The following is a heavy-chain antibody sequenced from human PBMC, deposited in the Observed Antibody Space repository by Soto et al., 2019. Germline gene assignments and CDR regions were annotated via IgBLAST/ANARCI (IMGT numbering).Heavy chain of an antibody. D-gene: IGHD2-15*01. V-gene: IGHV3-23*01. CDR1: GFTFSNYA. Sequence: EVQLLESGGGLFQPGGSLRLSCAASGFTFSNYAMNWVRQVPGKGLEWVSSITGSADGTYDVDSVRGRFTISRDNSKNTRYLQMNSLRAEDTAVYYCAKGSLGHCFGSSCYPLDYWGQGTLVTVSS. CDR3: AKGSLGHCFGSSCYPLDY. J-gene: IGHJ4*02. CDR2: ITGSADGT.